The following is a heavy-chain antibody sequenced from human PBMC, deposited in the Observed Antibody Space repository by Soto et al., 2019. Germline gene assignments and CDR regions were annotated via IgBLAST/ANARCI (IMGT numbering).Heavy chain of an antibody. CDR3: ARGGGRAVAGTIRYYYYYYGMDV. CDR2: INHSGSP. D-gene: IGHD6-19*01. J-gene: IGHJ6*02. Sequence: SETLSLTCAVYGGSFSGYYWSWIRQPPGKGLEWIGEINHSGSPNYNPSLKSRVTISVDTSKNQFSLKLSFVTAADTAVYYCARGGGRAVAGTIRYYYYYYGMDVWGQGTTVTVSS. V-gene: IGHV4-34*01. CDR1: GGSFSGYY.